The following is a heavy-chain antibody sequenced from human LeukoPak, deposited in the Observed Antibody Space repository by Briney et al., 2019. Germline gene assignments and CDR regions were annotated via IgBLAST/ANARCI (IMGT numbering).Heavy chain of an antibody. CDR2: INWNGGST. Sequence: GGSLRLSCAASGLTFSTYWMHWVRQAPGKGLEWVSGINWNGGSTGYADSVKGRFTISRDNAKNSLYLQMNSLRAEDTALYYCARDQNDYGDYWGAFDIWGQGTMVTVSS. CDR1: GLTFSTYW. D-gene: IGHD4-17*01. CDR3: ARDQNDYGDYWGAFDI. J-gene: IGHJ3*02. V-gene: IGHV3-20*04.